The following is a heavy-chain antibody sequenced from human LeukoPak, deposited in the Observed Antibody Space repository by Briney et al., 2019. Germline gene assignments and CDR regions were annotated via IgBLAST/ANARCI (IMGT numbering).Heavy chain of an antibody. CDR3: ANTVNYYYYYYDMDV. Sequence: GGSLRLSCAASGFTFSSYGMHWVRQAPGKGLEWVAVISYDGSNKYYADSVKGRFTISRDNSKNTLYLQMNSLRAEDTAVYYCANTVNYYYYYYDMDVWGKGTTVTVSS. V-gene: IGHV3-30*18. CDR1: GFTFSSYG. J-gene: IGHJ6*04. CDR2: ISYDGSNK. D-gene: IGHD4-17*01.